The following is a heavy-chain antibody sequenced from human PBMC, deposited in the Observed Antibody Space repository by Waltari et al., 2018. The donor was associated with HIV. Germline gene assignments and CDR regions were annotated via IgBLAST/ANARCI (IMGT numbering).Heavy chain of an antibody. CDR2: INHSGST. V-gene: IGHV4-34*01. J-gene: IGHJ5*02. Sequence: QVQLQQWGAGLLKPSETLSLTCAVYGESFSGYYWTWIRQPPGKRLAWIGEINHSGSTNYNPSLKSRVTISVDTSKNQFSLKVTSVTAADTAVYYCARATLYCSGGSCYSDWFDPWGQGTLVTVSS. D-gene: IGHD2-15*01. CDR3: ARATLYCSGGSCYSDWFDP. CDR1: GESFSGYY.